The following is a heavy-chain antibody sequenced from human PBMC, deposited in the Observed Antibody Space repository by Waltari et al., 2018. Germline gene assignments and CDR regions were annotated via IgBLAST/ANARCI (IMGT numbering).Heavy chain of an antibody. CDR1: GGTFSSYA. CDR2: VIPILGLA. D-gene: IGHD2-21*01. CDR3: ATGPCGGDCYSLFLYSY. Sequence: QVQLVQSGAEVKKPGSSVKVSCKDYGGTFSSYAITWVRQGTGQGLEWMGGVIPILGLANYRQKFQGRVTITADKSTSTAYMELSSLRSEDTAVYSCATGPCGGDCYSLFLYSYWGQGTLVTVSS. V-gene: IGHV1-69*10. J-gene: IGHJ4*02.